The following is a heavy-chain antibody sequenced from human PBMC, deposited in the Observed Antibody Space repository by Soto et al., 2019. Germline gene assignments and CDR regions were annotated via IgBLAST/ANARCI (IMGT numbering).Heavy chain of an antibody. Sequence: GASVKVSCKASGYTFTSYAMHWVRQAPGQRLEWMGWINAGNGNTKYSQKFQGRVTITRDTSASTAYMELSSLRSEDTAVYYCARGPTWLRYYYYGMAVWGQGTTVTVSS. V-gene: IGHV1-3*01. CDR2: INAGNGNT. CDR3: ARGPTWLRYYYYGMAV. CDR1: GYTFTSYA. J-gene: IGHJ6*02. D-gene: IGHD5-18*01.